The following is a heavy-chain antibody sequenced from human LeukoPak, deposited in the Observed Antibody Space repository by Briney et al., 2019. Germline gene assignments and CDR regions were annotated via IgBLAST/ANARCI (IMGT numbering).Heavy chain of an antibody. CDR1: GGSISSGSYY. CDR2: IYTSGST. V-gene: IGHV4-61*02. J-gene: IGHJ4*02. D-gene: IGHD6-19*01. Sequence: SETLSLTCTVSGGSISSGSYYWSWIRQPAGKGLEWIGRIYTSGSTNYNPSLKSRVTISVDTSKNQFSLKLSSVTAADTAVYYCARLGIAVAGTSEFDYWGQGTLVTVS. CDR3: ARLGIAVAGTSEFDY.